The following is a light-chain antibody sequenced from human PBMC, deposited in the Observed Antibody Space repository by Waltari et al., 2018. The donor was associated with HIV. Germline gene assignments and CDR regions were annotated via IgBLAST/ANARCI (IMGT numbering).Light chain of an antibody. V-gene: IGLV3-19*01. CDR1: NLITYS. J-gene: IGLJ2*01. CDR3: KSRDSSGNHVL. Sequence: SSELTQDATVSVALGQTVRIQCQGDNLITYSASWYQQKPGQAPVLVILGKNNRPSGIPDRFSGSTSGNTASLTITGAQAEDEADYYCKSRDSSGNHVLFGGGTKLTVL. CDR2: GKN.